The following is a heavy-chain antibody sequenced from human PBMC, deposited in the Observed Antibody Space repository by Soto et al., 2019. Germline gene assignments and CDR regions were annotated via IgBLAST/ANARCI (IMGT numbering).Heavy chain of an antibody. D-gene: IGHD3-3*01. J-gene: IGHJ6*03. CDR3: TRTYYDFWSGWPSLYYMDV. V-gene: IGHV3-15*01. Sequence: GGSLRLSCAASGFTFSNAWMSWVRQAPGKGLEWVGRIKSKTDGGTTDYAAPVKGRFTISRDDSKNTLYLQMNSLKTEDTAVYYCTRTYYDFWSGWPSLYYMDVWGKGTTVTVSS. CDR1: GFTFSNAW. CDR2: IKSKTDGGTT.